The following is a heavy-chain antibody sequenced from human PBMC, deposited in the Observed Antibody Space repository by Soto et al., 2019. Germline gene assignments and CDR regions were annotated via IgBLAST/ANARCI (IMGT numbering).Heavy chain of an antibody. D-gene: IGHD6-13*01. J-gene: IGHJ6*02. CDR3: ARGSPASSSRWLYYYYGMDV. Sequence: GGSLRLSCAASGFTFSSYWMHWVRQAPGKGLVWVSRINSDGSSTSYADSVKGRFTISRDNAKNTLYLQMNSLRDEETAVYYCARGSPASSSRWLYYYYGMDVWRQGNHGHRLL. CDR2: INSDGSST. V-gene: IGHV3-74*01. CDR1: GFTFSSYW.